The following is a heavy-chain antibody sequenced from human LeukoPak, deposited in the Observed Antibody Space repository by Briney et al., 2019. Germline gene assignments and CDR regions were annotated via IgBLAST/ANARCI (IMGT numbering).Heavy chain of an antibody. J-gene: IGHJ4*02. CDR1: GFTFSSYG. CDR2: IWYDGSNK. CDR3: ARDPDTAMVLFDY. D-gene: IGHD5-18*01. Sequence: GGSLRLSCAASGFTFSSYGMHWVRQAPGKGLEWVAVIWYDGSNKYYADSVKGRFTISRDNSKNTLYLQMNSLRAEETAVYYCARDPDTAMVLFDYWGQGTLVTVSS. V-gene: IGHV3-33*01.